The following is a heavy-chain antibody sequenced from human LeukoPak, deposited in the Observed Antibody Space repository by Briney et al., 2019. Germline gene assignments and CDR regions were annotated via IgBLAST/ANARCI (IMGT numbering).Heavy chain of an antibody. Sequence: GGSLRLSCAASGFAFSSYSMNWVRQAPWKGLEWVSSISSSGTYIYYADSVKGRFTISRDNAKNSLYLQMNSLRAEDTATYYCAREVEYSSSPNWDQGTLVTVSS. CDR1: GFAFSSYS. V-gene: IGHV3-21*01. CDR2: ISSSGTYI. D-gene: IGHD6-6*01. J-gene: IGHJ4*02. CDR3: AREVEYSSSPN.